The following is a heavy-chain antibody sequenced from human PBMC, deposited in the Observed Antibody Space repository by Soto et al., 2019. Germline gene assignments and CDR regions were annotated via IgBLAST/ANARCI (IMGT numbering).Heavy chain of an antibody. CDR3: ARAGISDYYYYYGMDV. CDR1: GGSISSYY. J-gene: IGHJ6*02. D-gene: IGHD2-15*01. CDR2: IYYSGST. V-gene: IGHV4-59*01. Sequence: SETLSLTCTVSGGSISSYYWSWIRQPPGKGLEWIGYIYYSGSTNYNPSLKSRVTISVDTSKNQFSLKLSSVTAADTAVYYCARAGISDYYYYYGMDVWGQGTTVTVS.